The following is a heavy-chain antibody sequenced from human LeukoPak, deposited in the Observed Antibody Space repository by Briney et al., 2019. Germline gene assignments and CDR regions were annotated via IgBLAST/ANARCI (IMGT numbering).Heavy chain of an antibody. CDR1: GYTFTSYG. D-gene: IGHD3-22*01. CDR3: ARRQYYYDSSGYYPLYFDY. Sequence: ASVKVSCKASGYTFTSYGISWVRQAPGQGLEWMGWISAYNGNTNYAQKLQGRVTMTTDTSTSTAYMELRSLRSDDTAVYYCARRQYYYDSSGYYPLYFDYWGQGTLVTVSS. J-gene: IGHJ4*02. CDR2: ISAYNGNT. V-gene: IGHV1-18*01.